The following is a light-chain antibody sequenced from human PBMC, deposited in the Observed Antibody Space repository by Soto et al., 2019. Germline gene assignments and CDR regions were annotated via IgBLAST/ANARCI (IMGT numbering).Light chain of an antibody. J-gene: IGLJ2*01. Sequence: QSVLPQTPSVSGTPGQTVTISYSGSSSNIGRNYVYWYQQLPGAAPKLLMYSHNIRPSGVPDRFSASTSGTSASLVISGLRSEDEADYHCATWDDDVSGVVLGGGTKLTVL. CDR3: ATWDDDVSGVV. CDR2: SHN. CDR1: SSNIGRNY. V-gene: IGLV1-47*02.